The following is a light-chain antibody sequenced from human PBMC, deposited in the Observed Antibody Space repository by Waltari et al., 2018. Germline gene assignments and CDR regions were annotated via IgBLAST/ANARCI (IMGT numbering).Light chain of an antibody. CDR1: SSDVGGYNH. CDR3: SSYTSSSTPWV. CDR2: DVS. J-gene: IGLJ3*02. V-gene: IGLV2-14*01. Sequence: QSALTQPASVSGSPGQSITISCTGTSSDVGGYNHVSWYQQHPGKAPKLMIYDVSKRPSGVSNRFSGSKSGNTASLTISGLQAEDEADYYCSSYTSSSTPWVFGGGTKLTVL.